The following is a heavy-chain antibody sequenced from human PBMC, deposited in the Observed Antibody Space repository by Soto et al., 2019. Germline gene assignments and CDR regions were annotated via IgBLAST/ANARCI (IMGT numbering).Heavy chain of an antibody. J-gene: IGHJ3*02. Sequence: QVQLVESGGGVVQPGRSLRLSCAASGFTFSSYGMHWVRQAPGKGLEWVAVIWYDGSNKYYADSVKGRFTISRDNSKNTLYLQMNSLRAEDTAVYYCARDMTTVTTDHAFDIWGQGTMVTVSS. D-gene: IGHD4-17*01. CDR3: ARDMTTVTTDHAFDI. CDR2: IWYDGSNK. V-gene: IGHV3-33*01. CDR1: GFTFSSYG.